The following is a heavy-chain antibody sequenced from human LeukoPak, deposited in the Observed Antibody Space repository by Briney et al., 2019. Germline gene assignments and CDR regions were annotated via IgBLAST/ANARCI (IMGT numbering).Heavy chain of an antibody. J-gene: IGHJ4*01. CDR2: VTSRGVGT. CDR1: GFTFSSYA. Sequence: PGGSLRLSCTDSGFTFSSYALAWVRQAPGKGLEWVAAVTSRGVGTHYADSVKGRFTISRDNSKNTIYLQMNSLRAQDTAIYYCGIDPNGDYVGALGYWGRGTLVTVPS. V-gene: IGHV3-23*01. CDR3: GIDPNGDYVGALGY. D-gene: IGHD4-17*01.